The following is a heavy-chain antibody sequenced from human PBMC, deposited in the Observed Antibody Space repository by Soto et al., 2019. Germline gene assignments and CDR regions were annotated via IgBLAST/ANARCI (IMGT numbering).Heavy chain of an antibody. J-gene: IGHJ5*02. V-gene: IGHV4-59*08. CDR2: IYYSGST. CDR1: GGSIGSYY. D-gene: IGHD3-10*01. Sequence: SETLSLTCTVSGGSIGSYYWSWVRQPPGKGLEWIGYIYYSGSTNYNPSLKSRVTISVDTSKNQFSLKLSSVTAADTAVYYCARQITMGRRGLGPWGEGTRVTVCS. CDR3: ARQITMGRRGLGP.